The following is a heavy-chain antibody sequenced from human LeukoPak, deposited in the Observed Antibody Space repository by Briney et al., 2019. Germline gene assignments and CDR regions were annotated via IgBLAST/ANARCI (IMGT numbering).Heavy chain of an antibody. CDR1: GFRFDDKA. CDR3: ARNFHRRLYDSSGYYPY. V-gene: IGHV3-9*01. D-gene: IGHD3-22*01. J-gene: IGHJ4*02. CDR2: ISWNSGYM. Sequence: PGGSLRLSCVASGFRFDDKAMHWVRQAPGKGLEWVSGISWNSGYMGYADSVKGRFTISRDNAKNSLYLQMNSLRAEDTAVYYCARNFHRRLYDSSGYYPYWGQGTLVTVSS.